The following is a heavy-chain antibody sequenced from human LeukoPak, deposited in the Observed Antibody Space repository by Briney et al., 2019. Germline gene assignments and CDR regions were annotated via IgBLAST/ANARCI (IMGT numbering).Heavy chain of an antibody. CDR1: GYTFTSYG. Sequence: ASVTVSCKASGYTFTSYGISWVRQAPGQGLEWMGWISAYNGNTNYAQKLQGRVTMTTDTSTSTAYMELRRLRSDDTAVYYCARSDGYNPCFDYWGQGTLVTVSS. CDR3: ARSDGYNPCFDY. D-gene: IGHD5-24*01. J-gene: IGHJ4*02. CDR2: ISAYNGNT. V-gene: IGHV1-18*01.